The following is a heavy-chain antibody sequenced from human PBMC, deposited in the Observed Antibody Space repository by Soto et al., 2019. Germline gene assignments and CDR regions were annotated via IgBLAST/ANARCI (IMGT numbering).Heavy chain of an antibody. V-gene: IGHV3-23*01. D-gene: IGHD2-21*02. CDR3: AKAVPTFVVVTASDY. CDR1: GFTFSDYA. Sequence: SLRLSCGASGFTFSDYAMSWVRQAPGKGLEWVSGISGSGSTTYYADSVKGRLTISRDNFKNTLYLQINSLRADDTAVYYCAKAVPTFVVVTASDYWGQGTLVTVSS. CDR2: ISGSGSTT. J-gene: IGHJ4*02.